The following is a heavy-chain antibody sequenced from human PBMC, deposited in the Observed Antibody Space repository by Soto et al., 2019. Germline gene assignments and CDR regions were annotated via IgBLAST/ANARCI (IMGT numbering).Heavy chain of an antibody. Sequence: QVQLVQSGAEVKKPGASVKVSCKASGYTFTSYGISWVRQAPGQGLEWMGWISAYNGKTNYAHKLKGRVTMTTDTPTSTAYMELRSLRSDDTALYYCARELYPCPIAVSGIDAFDIWGQGTMSPSLQ. CDR2: ISAYNGKT. CDR1: GYTFTSYG. CDR3: ARELYPCPIAVSGIDAFDI. J-gene: IGHJ3*02. V-gene: IGHV1-18*01. D-gene: IGHD6-19*01.